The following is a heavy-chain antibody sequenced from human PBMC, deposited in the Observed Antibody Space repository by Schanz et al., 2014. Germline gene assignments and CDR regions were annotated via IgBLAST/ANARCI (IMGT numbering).Heavy chain of an antibody. V-gene: IGHV1-46*01. CDR1: GYTFSDSY. CDR2: INPSGGST. D-gene: IGHD3-22*01. Sequence: QVQLVQSGAEVRKPGASVKVSCKASGYTFSDSYVHWVRQAPGQGLEWMGMINPSGGSTTYAQKFQGRVTMTTDTSTSTAYMELRSLRSDDTAVYYCAREVGLYDRGWFDPWGQGTLVTVSS. J-gene: IGHJ5*02. CDR3: AREVGLYDRGWFDP.